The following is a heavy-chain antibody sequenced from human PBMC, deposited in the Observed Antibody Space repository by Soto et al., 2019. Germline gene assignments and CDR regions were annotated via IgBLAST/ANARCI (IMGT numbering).Heavy chain of an antibody. CDR2: IYYSGST. CDR1: GGSISSSSYY. CDR3: ARRGVAATLFPFDY. J-gene: IGHJ4*02. V-gene: IGHV4-39*01. Sequence: SETLSLTCTVSGGSISSSSYYWGWIRQPPGKGLEWIGSIYYSGSTYYNPSLKSRVTISVDTSKNQFSLKLSSVTAADTAVYYCARRGVAATLFPFDYWGQGTLVTVSS. D-gene: IGHD2-15*01.